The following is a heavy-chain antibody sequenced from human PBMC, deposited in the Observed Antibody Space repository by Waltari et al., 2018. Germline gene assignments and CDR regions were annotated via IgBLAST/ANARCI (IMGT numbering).Heavy chain of an antibody. V-gene: IGHV1-69-2*01. CDR2: VDPEDGET. Sequence: VQLVQSGAEVKKPGSSVKVSCKASGYTFTDYYMHWVQQAPGKGLEWMGRVDPEDGETIYAEKFQGRVTITADTSTDTAYMELSSLRSEDTAVYYCATDGVEKPFDPWGQGTLVTVSS. CDR1: GYTFTDYY. J-gene: IGHJ5*02. CDR3: ATDGVEKPFDP. D-gene: IGHD1-1*01.